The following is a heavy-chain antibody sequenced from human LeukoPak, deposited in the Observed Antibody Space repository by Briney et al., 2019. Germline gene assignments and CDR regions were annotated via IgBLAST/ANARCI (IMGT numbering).Heavy chain of an antibody. CDR3: TRPQYCSGGSCYPSDY. J-gene: IGHJ4*02. D-gene: IGHD2-15*01. Sequence: GGSLRLSCTAPGFTFGDYAMSWVRQAPGKGLEWVGFIRSKAYGGTTEYAASVKGRFTISRDDSKSIAYLQMNSLKTEDTAVYYCTRPQYCSGGSCYPSDYWGQGTLVTVSS. CDR1: GFTFGDYA. CDR2: IRSKAYGGTT. V-gene: IGHV3-49*04.